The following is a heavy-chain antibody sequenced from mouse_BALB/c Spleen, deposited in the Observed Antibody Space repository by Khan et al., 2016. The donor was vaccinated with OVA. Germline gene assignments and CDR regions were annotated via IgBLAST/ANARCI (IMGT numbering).Heavy chain of an antibody. V-gene: IGHV1S132*01. CDR1: GYIFTSYW. Sequence: VQLQESGAELVRPGASVKLSCKTSGYIFTSYWIHWVKQRSGQGLEWIARIYPGTGSYHYNEKFKDKATLTADKSSSTAYMQLSSLKSEDSAVYYCARDYGSLWYFDVWGAGTTVTVSS. D-gene: IGHD1-1*01. CDR2: IYPGTGSY. CDR3: ARDYGSLWYFDV. J-gene: IGHJ1*01.